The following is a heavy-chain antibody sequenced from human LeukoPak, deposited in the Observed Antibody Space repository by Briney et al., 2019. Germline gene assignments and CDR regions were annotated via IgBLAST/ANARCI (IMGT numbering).Heavy chain of an antibody. V-gene: IGHV4-59*01. Sequence: SETLSLTCTVSGGSISSYYWSWIRQPPGKGLEWIGYIYYSGSTNYNPSLKSRVTISVDTSKNQSSLKLSSVTVADTAVYYCARAIGGSYNFDYWGQGTLVTVSS. CDR1: GGSISSYY. D-gene: IGHD1-26*01. CDR2: IYYSGST. CDR3: ARAIGGSYNFDY. J-gene: IGHJ4*02.